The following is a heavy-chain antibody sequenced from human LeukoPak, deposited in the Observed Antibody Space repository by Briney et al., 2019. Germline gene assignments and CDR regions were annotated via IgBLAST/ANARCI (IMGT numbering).Heavy chain of an antibody. Sequence: GGSLRLSCVASGFTFDDYGMQWVRQAPGKGLEWVSGISWNSDSKGYADSVKGRFTISRDNAKNSLYLQMNSLRVEDTALYYCAKTGIAAVHAPYYFDYWGQGTLVTVSS. J-gene: IGHJ4*02. CDR2: ISWNSDSK. D-gene: IGHD6-25*01. CDR1: GFTFDDYG. V-gene: IGHV3-9*01. CDR3: AKTGIAAVHAPYYFDY.